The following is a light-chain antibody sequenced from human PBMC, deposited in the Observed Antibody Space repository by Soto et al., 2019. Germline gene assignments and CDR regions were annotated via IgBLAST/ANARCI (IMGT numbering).Light chain of an antibody. CDR3: QQRSNWPLT. CDR1: QSISSY. V-gene: IGKV3-11*01. CDR2: DAS. J-gene: IGKJ3*01. Sequence: DIVLTQSPATLSLSPGERATLSCRASQSISSYLVWFQQKPGQAPRLLIYDASTRATGIPARFSGSGSGTDFTITISSLEPEDFAVYYCQQRSNWPLTFGPGTKVDIK.